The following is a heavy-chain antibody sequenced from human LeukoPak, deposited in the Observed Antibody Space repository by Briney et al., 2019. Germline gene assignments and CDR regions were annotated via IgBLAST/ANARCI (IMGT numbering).Heavy chain of an antibody. V-gene: IGHV3-21*01. CDR3: ARVDPGSYLMFYDVDF. Sequence: GGYLRLSSAASGFTFSNHNMKRVRQAPGKGLVWGSSISTSSRYIYYTYPVRGRITMSRDNANNSLYLQMNSMRADDTAVYYCARVDPGSYLMFYDVDFWGQGTLVTVSS. D-gene: IGHD3-10*01. CDR1: GFTFSNHN. CDR2: ISTSSRYI. J-gene: IGHJ4*02.